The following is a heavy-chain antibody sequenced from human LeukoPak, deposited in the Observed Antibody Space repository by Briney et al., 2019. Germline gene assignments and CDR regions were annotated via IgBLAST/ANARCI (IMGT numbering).Heavy chain of an antibody. CDR3: ARGAFSAFDI. CDR1: GFTFSSYS. V-gene: IGHV3-21*01. Sequence: GGSLRLSCTASGFTFSSYSMNWVRQAPGKGLEWVSSISSSSSYIYYADSVKGRFTISRDNAKNSLYLQMNSLRAEDTAVYYCARGAFSAFDIWGQGTMVTVSS. D-gene: IGHD3-16*01. CDR2: ISSSSSYI. J-gene: IGHJ3*02.